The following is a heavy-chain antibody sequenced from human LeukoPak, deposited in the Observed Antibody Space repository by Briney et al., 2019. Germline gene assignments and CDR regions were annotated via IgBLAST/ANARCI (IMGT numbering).Heavy chain of an antibody. V-gene: IGHV3-30*04. J-gene: IGHJ4*02. D-gene: IGHD5/OR15-5a*01. CDR2: IGSDGTKQ. Sequence: GGSLRLSCVASGFIFSDHAFHWVRQSPDKGLEWVALIGSDGTKQYYADSVQGRSTVSRENSKNTLFLQMNTVRADDTAVYFCARQMTSTRLFDYWGQGTLFTVSS. CDR3: ARQMTSTRLFDY. CDR1: GFIFSDHA.